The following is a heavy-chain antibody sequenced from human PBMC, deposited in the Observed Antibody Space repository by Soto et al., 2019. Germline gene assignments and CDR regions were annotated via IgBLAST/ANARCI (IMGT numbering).Heavy chain of an antibody. V-gene: IGHV4-59*08. D-gene: IGHD3-22*01. CDR3: ARLPIYYDSSGFAFDI. Sequence: SETLSLTCTVSGDSISSYYWSWIRQPPGKGLEWIGYIYYSGSTNYNPSLKSRVTISVDTSKNQFSLKLSSVTAADTAVYYCARLPIYYDSSGFAFDIWGQGTMVTVSS. J-gene: IGHJ3*02. CDR2: IYYSGST. CDR1: GDSISSYY.